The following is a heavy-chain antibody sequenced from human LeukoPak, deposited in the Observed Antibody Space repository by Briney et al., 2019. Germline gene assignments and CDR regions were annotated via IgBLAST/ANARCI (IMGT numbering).Heavy chain of an antibody. CDR2: IYYSGST. J-gene: IGHJ5*02. V-gene: IGHV4-59*11. CDR1: GGSISSHY. Sequence: SETLSLTCTVSGGSISSHYWSWIRQPPGKGLEWIGYIYYSGSTNFNPSLKSRVTISVDTSKNQFSLKLSSVTAADTAVYYCARDYSPPGSGYYNWFDPWGQGTLVIVSP. CDR3: ARDYSPPGSGYYNWFDP. D-gene: IGHD3-22*01.